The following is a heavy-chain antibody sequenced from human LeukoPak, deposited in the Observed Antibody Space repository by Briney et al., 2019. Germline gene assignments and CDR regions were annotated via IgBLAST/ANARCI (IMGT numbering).Heavy chain of an antibody. CDR1: GFNFNYYG. V-gene: IGHV3-33*01. J-gene: IGHJ5*02. CDR3: ASLVGATYNWFDP. Sequence: GGSLRLSCAASGFNFNYYGMDWVRQAPGKGLEWVAGIRYDGSNKWYADSVKGRFTISRDNSKYTLYLQMNSLRAEDTAVYYCASLVGATYNWFDPWGQGTLVTVSS. D-gene: IGHD1-26*01. CDR2: IRYDGSNK.